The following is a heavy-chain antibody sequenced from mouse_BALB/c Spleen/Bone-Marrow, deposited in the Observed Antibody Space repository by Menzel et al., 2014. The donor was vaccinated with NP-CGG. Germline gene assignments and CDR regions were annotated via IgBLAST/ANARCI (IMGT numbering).Heavy chain of an antibody. CDR1: GYTFTSYA. D-gene: IGHD1-1*01. Sequence: VQLKESGPELVKPGASVKMSCKASGYTFTSYAMHWVKQKPGQGLEWIGYISPYNDGTKYNEKFKGKATLTSDKSSSTAYMELSSLTSEDSAVYYCAREVVATDYFDYWGQGTTLTVSS. J-gene: IGHJ2*01. CDR3: AREVVATDYFDY. V-gene: IGHV1-14*01. CDR2: ISPYNDGT.